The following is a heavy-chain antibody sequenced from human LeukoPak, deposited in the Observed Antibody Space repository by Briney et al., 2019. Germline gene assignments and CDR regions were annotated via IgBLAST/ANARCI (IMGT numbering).Heavy chain of an antibody. V-gene: IGHV3-23*01. CDR2: ISGSGGST. CDR1: GFTFSSYA. Sequence: GGSLRLSCAASGFTFSSYAMSWVRQAPGKGLEWVSAISGSGGSTYYADSVKGRFTISRDNSKNTLYLQMNSLRAEDTAVCYCAKGVGSSWYAFDYWGQGTLVTVSS. D-gene: IGHD6-13*01. J-gene: IGHJ4*02. CDR3: AKGVGSSWYAFDY.